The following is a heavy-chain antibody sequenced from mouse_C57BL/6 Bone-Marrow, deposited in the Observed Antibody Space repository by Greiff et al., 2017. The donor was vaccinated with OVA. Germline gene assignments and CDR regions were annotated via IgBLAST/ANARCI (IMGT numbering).Heavy chain of an antibody. D-gene: IGHD6-2*01. CDR3: ARSRSLYAMDD. J-gene: IGHJ4*01. V-gene: IGHV1-64*01. Sequence: VQLQQPGAELVKPGASVKLSCKASGYTFTSYWMPWVKQRPGQGLEWIGMIHPNSGSTNYNEKFKSKATLTVDKSSSTAYMQRSSLTSEDSAVYYCARSRSLYAMDDWGQGTSVTVSS. CDR1: GYTFTSYW. CDR2: IHPNSGST.